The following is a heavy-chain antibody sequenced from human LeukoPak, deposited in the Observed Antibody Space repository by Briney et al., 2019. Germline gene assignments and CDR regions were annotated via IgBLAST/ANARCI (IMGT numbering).Heavy chain of an antibody. D-gene: IGHD6-19*01. J-gene: IGHJ4*02. CDR3: ARGTYSSGWYYFDY. CDR2: IYYSGST. V-gene: IGHV4-34*01. Sequence: SETLSLTCAIYGGSFSGYYWSWIRQPPGKGLEWIGSIYYSGSTYYNPSLKSRVTISVDTSKNQFSLKLSSVTAADTAVYYCARGTYSSGWYYFDYWGQGTLVTVSS. CDR1: GGSFSGYY.